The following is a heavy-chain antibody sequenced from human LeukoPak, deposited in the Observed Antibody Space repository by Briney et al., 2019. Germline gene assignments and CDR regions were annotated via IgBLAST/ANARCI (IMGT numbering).Heavy chain of an antibody. CDR2: INHSGST. D-gene: IGHD6-13*01. Sequence: SESLSLTCAVYGGSFSGYYRSCIRQHPGKGLEWIGEINHSGSTNYNPSLKSRVTISVDTSKNQFSLKLSSVTAADTAVYYCARGQAAAGQSQYYFDYWGQGTLVTVSS. V-gene: IGHV4-34*01. CDR3: ARGQAAAGQSQYYFDY. CDR1: GGSFSGYY. J-gene: IGHJ4*02.